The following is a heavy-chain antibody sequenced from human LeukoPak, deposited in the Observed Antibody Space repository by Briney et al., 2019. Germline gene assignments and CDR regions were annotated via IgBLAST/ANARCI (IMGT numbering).Heavy chain of an antibody. CDR3: ARHYYDFRIGYSPYFDY. D-gene: IGHD3-3*01. V-gene: IGHV4-34*01. Sequence: PSETLSLTCGVSGGSISGYYWSWIRQPPGKGLEWIGEINHAGGTNYNSSLKSRLTMSVDTSKNQFSLKLSSVTAADTAVYYCARHYYDFRIGYSPYFDYWGQGILVTVSS. CDR1: GGSISGYY. CDR2: INHAGGT. J-gene: IGHJ4*02.